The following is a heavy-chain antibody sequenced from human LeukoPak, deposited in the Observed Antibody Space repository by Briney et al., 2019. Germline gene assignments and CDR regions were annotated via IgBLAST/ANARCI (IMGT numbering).Heavy chain of an antibody. CDR3: ARSSPLKIDY. J-gene: IGHJ4*02. Sequence: SETLSLTCAVYGGSFSGYYWSWIRQPPGKGLEWIGEINHGGSTNYNPSLKSRVTISVDTSKNQFSLKLSSVTAADTAVYYCARSSPLKIDYWGQGTLVTVSS. V-gene: IGHV4-34*01. CDR1: GGSFSGYY. CDR2: INHGGST.